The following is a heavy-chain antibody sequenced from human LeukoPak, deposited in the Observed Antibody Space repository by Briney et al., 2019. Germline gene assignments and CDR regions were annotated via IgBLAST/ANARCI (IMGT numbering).Heavy chain of an antibody. CDR1: GYTFTGYY. V-gene: IGHV1-2*06. CDR3: ARGYYYGSGSYWPDY. D-gene: IGHD3-10*01. J-gene: IGHJ4*02. Sequence: ASVKVSCKASGYTFTGYYMYWVRQAPGQGLEWMGRINPNSGGTNYAQKFQGRVTMTRDTSISTAYMELSRLRSDDTAVYCCARGYYYGSGSYWPDYWGQGTLVTVSS. CDR2: INPNSGGT.